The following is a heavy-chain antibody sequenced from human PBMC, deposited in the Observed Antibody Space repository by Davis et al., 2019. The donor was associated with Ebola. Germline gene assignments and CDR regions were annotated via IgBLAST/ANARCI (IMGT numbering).Heavy chain of an antibody. CDR2: FGTGGDT. D-gene: IGHD6-19*01. Sequence: GESLKISCETSGFIFRNYVMSWVRQAPGKGLEWVSTFGTGGDTYYADSVKGRFTISRDNSKNTLYLQMNSLRAEDTAVYYCAKGRIAVAGSRGYGMDVWGKGTTVTVSS. CDR3: AKGRIAVAGSRGYGMDV. J-gene: IGHJ6*04. CDR1: GFIFRNYV. V-gene: IGHV3-23*01.